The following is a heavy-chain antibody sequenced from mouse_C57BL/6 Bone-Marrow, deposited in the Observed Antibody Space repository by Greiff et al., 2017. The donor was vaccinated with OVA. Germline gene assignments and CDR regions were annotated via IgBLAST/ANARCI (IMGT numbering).Heavy chain of an antibody. J-gene: IGHJ1*03. D-gene: IGHD4-1*01. CDR2: INPGSGGT. CDR3: ARKRKLGFHWYCDV. V-gene: IGHV1-54*01. Sequence: QVQLQQSGAELVRPGTSVKVSCKASGYAFTNYLIEWVKQRPGQGLEWIGVINPGSGGTNYNEKFKGKATLTADKSSSTAYMQLSSLTSEDSAVYFCARKRKLGFHWYCDVWGTGTTVTVSS. CDR1: GYAFTNYL.